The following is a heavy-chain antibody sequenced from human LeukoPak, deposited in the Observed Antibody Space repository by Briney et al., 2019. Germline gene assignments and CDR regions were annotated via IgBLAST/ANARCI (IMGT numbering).Heavy chain of an antibody. V-gene: IGHV1-8*01. CDR3: AISDSGAARED. D-gene: IGHD1-26*01. CDR1: GYTFTSYD. CDR2: MNPNSGNT. J-gene: IGHJ4*02. Sequence: VASVKVSCRASGYTFTSYDINWVPQATGQGREWRGWMNPNSGNTGYAQKFQGRVTMTRNTSISTAYMELSSLRSEDTAVYYCAISDSGAAREDWGQGTLVTVSS.